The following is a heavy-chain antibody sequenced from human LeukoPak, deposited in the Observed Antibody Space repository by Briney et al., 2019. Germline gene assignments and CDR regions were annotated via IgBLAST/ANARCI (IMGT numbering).Heavy chain of an antibody. J-gene: IGHJ4*02. Sequence: AISGSGGSTYYADSVKGRFTISGDNSKNTLYLQMNSLRAEDTAVYYCAKVGGATMKYYFDYWGQGTLVTVSS. CDR3: AKVGGATMKYYFDY. V-gene: IGHV3-23*01. D-gene: IGHD1-26*01. CDR2: ISGSGGST.